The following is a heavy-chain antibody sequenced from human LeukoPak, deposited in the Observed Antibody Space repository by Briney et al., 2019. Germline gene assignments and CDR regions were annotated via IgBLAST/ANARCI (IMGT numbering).Heavy chain of an antibody. CDR2: IHYSGGT. CDR1: ASSISDSY. V-gene: IGHV4-59*08. CDR3: ARHGTGQKAFDI. Sequence: SETLSLTCTVSASSISDSYWSWIRQSPGKGLEWAGQIHYSGGTIYNPSLRGRLTISLDTSTTLLSLELSSVTATDTAVYYCARHGTGQKAFDIWGHGTTVTV. J-gene: IGHJ3*02. D-gene: IGHD1-14*01.